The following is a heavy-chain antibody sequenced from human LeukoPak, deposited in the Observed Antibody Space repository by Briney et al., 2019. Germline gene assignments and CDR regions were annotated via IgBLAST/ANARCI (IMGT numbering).Heavy chain of an antibody. V-gene: IGHV3-9*01. J-gene: IGHJ4*02. CDR3: AKPRVVLYYDFWSGYGY. CDR1: GFTFDDYA. Sequence: GGSLRLSCAASGFTFDDYAMHWVRQAPGKGLEWVSGISWNSGSIGYADSVKGRFTISRDNAKKSLYLQMNSLRVEDTALYYCAKPRVVLYYDFWSGYGYWGQGTLVTVSS. D-gene: IGHD3-3*01. CDR2: ISWNSGSI.